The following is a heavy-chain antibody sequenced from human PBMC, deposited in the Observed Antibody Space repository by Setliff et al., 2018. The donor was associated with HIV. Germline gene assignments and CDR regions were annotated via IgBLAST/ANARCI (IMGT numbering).Heavy chain of an antibody. CDR2: IYYSGST. CDR3: ARGPYCSGGSCYSSLDY. V-gene: IGHV4-59*01. J-gene: IGHJ4*02. CDR1: GGSISSYY. D-gene: IGHD2-15*01. Sequence: PSETLSLTCTVSGGSISSYYWSWIRQPPGKGLEWIGYIYYSGSTKYNPYLKSRVTISADTSKNQFSLKLSSVTAADTAVYYCARGPYCSGGSCYSSLDYWGQGTLVTVSS.